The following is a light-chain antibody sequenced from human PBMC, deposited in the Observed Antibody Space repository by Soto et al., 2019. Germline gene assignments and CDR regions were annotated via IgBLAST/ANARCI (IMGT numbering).Light chain of an antibody. CDR3: QQYGSSPE. CDR1: QSVSSSY. Sequence: EIVWTQSPGNLSLSPGERATLSCRASQSVSSSYLAWYQQKPGKYPRILIYGASSRATGIPDRFSVRGSGTNFTLTISKLEPEDFAVYYCQQYGSSPEFGQGTKVEIK. J-gene: IGKJ1*01. V-gene: IGKV3-20*01. CDR2: GAS.